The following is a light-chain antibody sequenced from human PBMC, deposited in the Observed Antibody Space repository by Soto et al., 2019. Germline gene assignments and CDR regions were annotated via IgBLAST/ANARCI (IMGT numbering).Light chain of an antibody. CDR1: SSNIGAGYD. V-gene: IGLV1-40*01. CDR3: QSYDSSLSGSVV. Sequence: QSVLTQPPSVSGAPGQRVTISCTGSSSNIGAGYDVHWYQQLPGTAPKVLIYGNSNRPAGVPDRFSGSKSGTSASLAITGLQAEDEADYYCQSYDSSLSGSVVFGGGTKLTAL. CDR2: GNS. J-gene: IGLJ2*01.